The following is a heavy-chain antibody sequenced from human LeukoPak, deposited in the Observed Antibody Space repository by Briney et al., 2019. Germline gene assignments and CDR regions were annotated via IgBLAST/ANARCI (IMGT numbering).Heavy chain of an antibody. CDR3: AKDQDIVVVPAAKGYYYYGMDV. CDR2: ISGDGGST. D-gene: IGHD2-2*01. J-gene: IGHJ6*02. Sequence: GGSLRLSCAASGFTFDDYAMHWVRQAPGKGLEWVSLISGDGGSTYYADSVKGRFTISRDNSKNSLYLQMNSLRAEDTAVYYCAKDQDIVVVPAAKGYYYYGMDVWGQGTTVTVSS. V-gene: IGHV3-43*02. CDR1: GFTFDDYA.